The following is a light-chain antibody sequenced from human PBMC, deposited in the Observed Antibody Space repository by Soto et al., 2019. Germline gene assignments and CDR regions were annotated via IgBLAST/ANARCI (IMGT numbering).Light chain of an antibody. CDR3: QQRRNWPPTWT. CDR2: DAS. Sequence: VMPQSPGTLSLSPGERATLSGRASQSVRSYLAWYQQKPGQAPRLLIYDASNRATGIPARFSGSGSGTDFTLTISRLEPEDFAVYYCQQRRNWPPTWTVGQGTKVDIK. V-gene: IGKV3-11*01. J-gene: IGKJ1*01. CDR1: QSVRSY.